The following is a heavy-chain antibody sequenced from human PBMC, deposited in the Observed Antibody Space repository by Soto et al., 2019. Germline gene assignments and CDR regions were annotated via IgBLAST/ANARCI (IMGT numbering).Heavy chain of an antibody. CDR3: ARSGGLDRDFNY. J-gene: IGHJ4*02. V-gene: IGHV1-69*13. CDR2: IIPMFDTP. Sequence: SVKVSFKASGGTFSSDSFSWVRQAPGQGLEWMGGIIPMFDTPIYAQKFQDRVTITADESTSTAYMQLSSLRSGDTAVYYCARSGGLDRDFNYWGQGSLVTVSS. D-gene: IGHD2-15*01. CDR1: GGTFSSDS.